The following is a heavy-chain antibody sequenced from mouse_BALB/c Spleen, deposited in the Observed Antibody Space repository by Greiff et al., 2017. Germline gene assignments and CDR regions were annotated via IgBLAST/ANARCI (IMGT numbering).Heavy chain of an antibody. D-gene: IGHD2-1*01. V-gene: IGHV5-17*02. Sequence: EVMLVESGGGLVQPGGSRKLSCAASGFTFSSFGMHWVRQAPEKGLEWVAYISSGSSTIYYADTVKGRFTISRDNPKNTLFLQMTSLRSEDTAMYYCARNGNYPPYYFDYWGQGTTLTVSS. CDR1: GFTFSSFG. CDR2: ISSGSSTI. J-gene: IGHJ2*01. CDR3: ARNGNYPPYYFDY.